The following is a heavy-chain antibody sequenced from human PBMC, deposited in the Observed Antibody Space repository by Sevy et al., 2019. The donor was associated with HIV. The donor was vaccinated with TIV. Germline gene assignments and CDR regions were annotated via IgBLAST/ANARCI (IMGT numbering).Heavy chain of an antibody. V-gene: IGHV1-18*01. Sequence: ASVKVSCKASGYTFTSYGISWVRQAPGQGLEWMGWISAYNGNTNYAQKLQGRVTMTTDTSTSTAYMELRSLRSDDTAVYYCARELERDYYYYYGIDVWGQGTTVTVSS. J-gene: IGHJ6*02. D-gene: IGHD1-1*01. CDR3: ARELERDYYYYYGIDV. CDR2: ISAYNGNT. CDR1: GYTFTSYG.